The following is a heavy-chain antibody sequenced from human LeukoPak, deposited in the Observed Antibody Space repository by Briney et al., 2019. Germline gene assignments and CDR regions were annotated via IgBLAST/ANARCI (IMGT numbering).Heavy chain of an antibody. V-gene: IGHV1-2*02. CDR2: INPNSGGT. CDR1: GETLTGFD. Sequence: GASVKVSSKASGETLTGFDMHTVRQAPGQGLEWMGWINPNSGGTNYAQKFLGRVTLTRDTSISTAYMDLSGLRSDDTAVYYCARSNDASDMWWQGTMVTVSS. J-gene: IGHJ3*02. CDR3: ARSNDASDM.